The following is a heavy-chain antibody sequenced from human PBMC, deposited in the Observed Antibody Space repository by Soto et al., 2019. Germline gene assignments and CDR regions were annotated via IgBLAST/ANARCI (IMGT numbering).Heavy chain of an antibody. CDR3: ARDGTIAAAGTSPYFHY. CDR2: ISSNGGST. CDR1: GFTFSSYA. Sequence: PGGSLRLSCAASGFTFSSYAMHWVRQAPGKGLEYVSAISSNGGSTYYANSVKGRFTISRDNSKNTLYLQMGSLRAEDMAVYYCARDGTIAAAGTSPYFHYWGQGTLVTAPQ. D-gene: IGHD6-13*01. V-gene: IGHV3-64*01. J-gene: IGHJ4*02.